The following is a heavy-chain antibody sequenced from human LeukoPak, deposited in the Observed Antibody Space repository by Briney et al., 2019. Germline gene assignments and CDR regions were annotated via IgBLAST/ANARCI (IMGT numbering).Heavy chain of an antibody. CDR1: GGSISSYY. V-gene: IGHV4-59*01. CDR3: ATSYSSSSQIDH. D-gene: IGHD6-6*01. J-gene: IGHJ4*02. Sequence: PSETLSLTCTVSGGSISSYYWSWIRQPPGKGLEWIGYIYYSGSTNYNPSLKSRVTISVDTSKNQFSLKLSSVTAADTAVYYCATSYSSSSQIDHWGRGTLVTVSS. CDR2: IYYSGST.